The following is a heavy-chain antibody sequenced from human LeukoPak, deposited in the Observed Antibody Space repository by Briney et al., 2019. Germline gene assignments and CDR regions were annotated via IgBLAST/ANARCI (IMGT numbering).Heavy chain of an antibody. CDR3: AKDGYSSSWYY. CDR2: ISYDGSNK. CDR1: GFTFSSYA. V-gene: IGHV3-30*04. D-gene: IGHD6-13*01. Sequence: PGGSLRLSCAASGFTFSSYAMHWVRQAPGKGLEWVAVISYDGSNKYYADSVKGRFTISRDNSKNTLYLQMNSLRAEDTAVYYCAKDGYSSSWYYWGQGTLVTVSS. J-gene: IGHJ4*02.